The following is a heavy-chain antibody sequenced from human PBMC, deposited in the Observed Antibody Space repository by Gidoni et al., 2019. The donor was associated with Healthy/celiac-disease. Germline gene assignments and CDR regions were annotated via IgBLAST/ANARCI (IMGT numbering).Heavy chain of an antibody. CDR1: GGSISSSSYY. J-gene: IGHJ6*02. V-gene: IGHV4-39*01. Sequence: QLQLQESGPGLVKPSETLSLTCTVSGGSISSSSYYWGWIRQPPGKGLEWIGSIYYSGSTYYNPSLKSRVTISVDTSKNQFSLKLSSVTAADTAVYYCARPHIRDSSALYYYGMDVWGQGTTVTVSS. CDR2: IYYSGST. D-gene: IGHD3-22*01. CDR3: ARPHIRDSSALYYYGMDV.